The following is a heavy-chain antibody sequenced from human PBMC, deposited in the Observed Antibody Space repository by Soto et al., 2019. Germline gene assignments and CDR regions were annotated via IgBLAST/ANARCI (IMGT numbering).Heavy chain of an antibody. CDR3: AQGVVREPDYFDY. Sequence: GGSLRLSCTVSGFTFSAFAMYWVRQAPGKGLEWVALISYDGTNEDYAESVRGRFTISRDNSKNTLYLDMNSLSAEDSAVYFCAQGVVREPDYFDYWGQGTLVTVSS. CDR1: GFTFSAFA. V-gene: IGHV3-30*18. J-gene: IGHJ4*02. CDR2: ISYDGTNE. D-gene: IGHD3-10*01.